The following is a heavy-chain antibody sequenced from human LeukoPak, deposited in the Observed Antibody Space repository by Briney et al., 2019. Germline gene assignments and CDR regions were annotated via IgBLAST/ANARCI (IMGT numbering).Heavy chain of an antibody. CDR1: GGSISSGDYY. D-gene: IGHD5-24*01. Sequence: SETLSLTCTVSGGSISSGDYYWSWIRQPPGKGLEWIGYIYYSGSTYYNPSLKSRVTISVDTSKNQFSLKLSSVTAADTAVYYCARDSSGDGYNPNYFDYWGQGTLVTVSS. J-gene: IGHJ4*02. V-gene: IGHV4-30-4*01. CDR3: ARDSSGDGYNPNYFDY. CDR2: IYYSGST.